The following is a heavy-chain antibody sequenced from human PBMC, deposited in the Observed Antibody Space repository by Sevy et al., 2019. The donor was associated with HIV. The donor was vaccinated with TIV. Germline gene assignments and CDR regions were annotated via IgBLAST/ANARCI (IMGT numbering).Heavy chain of an antibody. D-gene: IGHD6-19*01. Sequence: GSLRLSCAASGFTFSNAWMSWVRQAPGKGLEWVGRIKSKTDGGTTDYAAPVKGRFTISRDDSKNTLYLQMNSLKTEDTAVYYCTTESGYSSGWYDYWGQGTLVTVSS. CDR2: IKSKTDGGTT. CDR3: TTESGYSSGWYDY. CDR1: GFTFSNAW. J-gene: IGHJ4*02. V-gene: IGHV3-15*01.